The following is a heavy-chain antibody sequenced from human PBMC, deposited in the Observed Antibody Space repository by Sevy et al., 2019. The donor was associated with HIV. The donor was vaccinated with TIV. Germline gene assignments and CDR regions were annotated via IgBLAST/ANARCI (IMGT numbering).Heavy chain of an antibody. Sequence: GGSLRLSCAASGLTLTNTAISWVRQAPGKGLEWVAGVTSDGTTYYADSVRDRFTHSRENSTNNPYLQLNSLGADDTAVFYCAGGDTTMLTDLDYWGQGTLVTVSS. J-gene: IGHJ4*02. D-gene: IGHD2-21*02. CDR2: VTSDGTT. CDR1: GLTLTNTA. CDR3: AGGDTTMLTDLDY. V-gene: IGHV3-23*01.